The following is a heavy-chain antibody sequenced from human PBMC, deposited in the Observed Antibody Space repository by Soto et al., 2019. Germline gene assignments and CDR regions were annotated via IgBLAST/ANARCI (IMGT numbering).Heavy chain of an antibody. D-gene: IGHD2-2*02. J-gene: IGHJ5*02. CDR1: GGSVNSGNYF. CDR3: ARATYCSTTSCYTYNWFDP. V-gene: IGHV4-61*01. CDR2: VYYSGST. Sequence: PSETLSLTCTVSGGSVNSGNYFWSWIRQPPGKGLEWVGYVYYSGSTNYNPSLKSRVTISVDTSKNQFSLKLSSVTAADTAVYYCARATYCSTTSCYTYNWFDPWGQGTLVTVS.